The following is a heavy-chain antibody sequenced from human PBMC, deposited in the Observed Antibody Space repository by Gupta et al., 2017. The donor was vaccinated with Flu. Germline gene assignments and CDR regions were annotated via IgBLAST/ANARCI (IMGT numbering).Heavy chain of an antibody. Sequence: EVQLVESGGGLVQPGGSLRLSCAASGFTLSHFWMSWVRQAPGKGLEWVANIKHDGSETYYVDSVKGRFTISRDNAQNSLYLQMNSLRAEDTAVYYCARDFSNYYYYIDVWGKGTTVTVSS. CDR2: IKHDGSET. J-gene: IGHJ6*03. V-gene: IGHV3-7*01. CDR1: GFTLSHFW. D-gene: IGHD3-3*02. CDR3: ARDFSNYYYYIDV.